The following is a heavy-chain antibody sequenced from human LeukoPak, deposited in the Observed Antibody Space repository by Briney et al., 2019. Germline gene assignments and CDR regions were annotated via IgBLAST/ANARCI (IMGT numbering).Heavy chain of an antibody. D-gene: IGHD3-9*01. V-gene: IGHV3-21*01. CDR3: ARDRLYDILTGYRQGGDAFDI. CDR1: GFTFSSYS. J-gene: IGHJ3*02. CDR2: ISSSSSYI. Sequence: GGSLRLSFAASGFTFSSYSMNWVRQAPGKGLEWVSSISSSSSYIYYADSVKGRFTISRDNAKNSLYLQMNSLRAEDTAVYYCARDRLYDILTGYRQGGDAFDIWGQGTMVTVSS.